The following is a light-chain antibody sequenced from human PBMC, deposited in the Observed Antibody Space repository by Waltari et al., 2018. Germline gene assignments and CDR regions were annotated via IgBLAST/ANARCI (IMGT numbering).Light chain of an antibody. CDR1: QSVSKW. CDR3: QQYNNWPIT. J-gene: IGKJ4*01. CDR2: DAS. V-gene: IGKV1-5*01. Sequence: DIQMTQSPSTLSASVGDRVTMTCRASQSVSKWVAWYQQRPGKAPKVLIYDASFLERGVPSRFSGSGSGTEFTLTISYLQPDDFATYYCQQYNNWPITFGGGTKVEIK.